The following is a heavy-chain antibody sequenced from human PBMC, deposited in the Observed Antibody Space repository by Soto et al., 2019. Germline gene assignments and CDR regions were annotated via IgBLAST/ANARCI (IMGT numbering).Heavy chain of an antibody. CDR2: ISYSGST. D-gene: IGHD6-19*01. CDR1: GGSISTYY. J-gene: IGHJ4*02. Sequence: QVQLQESGPGLVKPSETLSLTCTVSGGSISTYYWSWIRQPPGKGLEWIGYISYSGSTNYNPSLKSRVTISVDTSKNQFSLKLSSVTAADTAVYYWARDNKAGSYSSGWFYFDYWGQGTLVTVSS. CDR3: ARDNKAGSYSSGWFYFDY. V-gene: IGHV4-59*01.